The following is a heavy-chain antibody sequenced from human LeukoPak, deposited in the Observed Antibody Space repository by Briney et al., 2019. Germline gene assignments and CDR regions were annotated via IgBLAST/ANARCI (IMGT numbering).Heavy chain of an antibody. D-gene: IGHD3-10*01. CDR1: GGSISSGDYY. CDR3: ARSYLVSRYFDY. J-gene: IGHJ4*02. CDR2: IYYSGST. V-gene: IGHV4-30-4*01. Sequence: PSETLSLTCTVSGGSISSGDYYWSWIRQPPGKGLEWIGYIYYSGSTYYNPSLKSRVTISVDTSKNQFSLKLSSVTAADTAVYYCARSYLVSRYFDYWGQGTLVTVSS.